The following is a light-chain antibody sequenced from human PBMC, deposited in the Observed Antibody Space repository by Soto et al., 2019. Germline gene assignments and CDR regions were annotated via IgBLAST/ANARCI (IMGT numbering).Light chain of an antibody. CDR3: CSYAGRATLV. CDR1: SSDVGTYNL. V-gene: IGLV2-23*02. J-gene: IGLJ3*02. CDR2: DVS. Sequence: QAVVTQPASVSGSPGQSITISCTGTSSDVGTYNLVSWYQQHPGKAPKLMIYDVSKRPSGVSNRFSGSKSGNTASLTISGLQAEDEADYYCCSYAGRATLVFGGGTKLTVL.